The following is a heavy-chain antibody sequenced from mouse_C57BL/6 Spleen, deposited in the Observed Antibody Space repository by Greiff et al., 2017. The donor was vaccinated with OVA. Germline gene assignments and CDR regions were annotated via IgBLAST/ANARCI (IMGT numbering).Heavy chain of an antibody. Sequence: EVMLVESGEGLVKPGGSLKLSCAASGFTFSSYAMSWVRQTPEKRLEWVAYISSGGDYIYYADTVKGRLTISRDNARNTLYLQMSSLTSEDTTMYYCTVEAHYYGSSYYFDYWGQGTTLTVSS. D-gene: IGHD1-1*01. CDR3: TVEAHYYGSSYYFDY. J-gene: IGHJ2*01. CDR1: GFTFSSYA. CDR2: ISSGGDYI. V-gene: IGHV5-9-1*02.